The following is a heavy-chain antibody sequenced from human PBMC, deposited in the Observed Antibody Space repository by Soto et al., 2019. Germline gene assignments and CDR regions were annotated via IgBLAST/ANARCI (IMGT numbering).Heavy chain of an antibody. J-gene: IGHJ1*01. Sequence: GSLRLSCAASGFTFSSYAMSWVRQAPGKELEWVSAISGSGGSTYYADSVKGRFTISRDNSKNTLYLQMNSLRAEDTAVYYCAGPFYDSTRYFQHWGQGTLVTVSS. CDR2: ISGSGGST. V-gene: IGHV3-23*01. D-gene: IGHD3-22*01. CDR3: AGPFYDSTRYFQH. CDR1: GFTFSSYA.